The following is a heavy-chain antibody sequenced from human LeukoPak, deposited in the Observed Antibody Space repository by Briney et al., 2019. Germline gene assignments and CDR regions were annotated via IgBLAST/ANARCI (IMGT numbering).Heavy chain of an antibody. J-gene: IGHJ4*02. Sequence: GGSLRLSCAASGFTFSSYWMSWVRQAPGKGLEWVANIKQDGSEKYYVDSVRGRFTISRDNAKNSLYLQMNSLRAEDTAVYYCARSEYYDFWSGYFPFFDYWGQGTLVTVSS. V-gene: IGHV3-7*01. D-gene: IGHD3-3*01. CDR3: ARSEYYDFWSGYFPFFDY. CDR1: GFTFSSYW. CDR2: IKQDGSEK.